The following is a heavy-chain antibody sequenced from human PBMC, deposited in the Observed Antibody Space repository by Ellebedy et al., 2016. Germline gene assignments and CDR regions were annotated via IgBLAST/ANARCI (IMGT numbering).Heavy chain of an antibody. CDR2: INPNSGGT. Sequence: ASVKVSXKASGGTFSSYAISWVRQAPGQGLEWMGWINPNSGGTNYAQKFQGRVTMTRDTSISTAYMELSRLRSDDTAVYFCARDHPDDYGGNPSYWGQGTLVTVSS. CDR3: ARDHPDDYGGNPSY. D-gene: IGHD4-23*01. CDR1: GGTFSSYA. V-gene: IGHV1-2*02. J-gene: IGHJ4*02.